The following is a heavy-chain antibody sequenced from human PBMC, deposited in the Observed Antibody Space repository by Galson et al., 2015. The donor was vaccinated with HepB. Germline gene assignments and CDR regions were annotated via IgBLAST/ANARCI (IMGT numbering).Heavy chain of an antibody. CDR2: IIPILGIA. V-gene: IGHV1-69*02. Sequence: SVKVSCKASGGTFSSYTISWVRQAPGQGLEWMGRIIPILGIANYAQKFQGRVTITADKSTSTAYMELSSLRSEDTAVYYCARGHTGGMSPGAFDIWGQGTMVTVSS. CDR3: ARGHTGGMSPGAFDI. D-gene: IGHD4-23*01. CDR1: GGTFSSYT. J-gene: IGHJ3*02.